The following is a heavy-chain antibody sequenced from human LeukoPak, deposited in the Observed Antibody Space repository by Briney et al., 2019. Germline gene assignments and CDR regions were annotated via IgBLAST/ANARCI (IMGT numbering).Heavy chain of an antibody. D-gene: IGHD2-2*01. J-gene: IGHJ5*02. CDR1: GFNFSSYA. Sequence: GGSLRLSCAAFGFNFSSYAMSWVRQAPGKGLEWVSGISGSGGSTDYADSVKGRFTISRDNSKNTLHLQMNSLRVEDTAVYYCAKDYFVSVSRRGNWFDPWGQGTLVTVSS. CDR3: AKDYFVSVSRRGNWFDP. V-gene: IGHV3-23*01. CDR2: ISGSGGST.